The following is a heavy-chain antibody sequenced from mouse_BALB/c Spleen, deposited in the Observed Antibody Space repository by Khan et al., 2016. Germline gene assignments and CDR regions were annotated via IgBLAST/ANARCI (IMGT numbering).Heavy chain of an antibody. CDR1: GFTFSSYA. Sequence: EVELVESGGGLVKPGGSLKLSCAASGFTFSSYAMSWVRQTPEKRLEWVASISDGGSTYYPDSVKGRFTISRDNARNILYLQMSSLRSEDTTMYXCARGGGYDYFDYWGQGTTLTVSS. CDR3: ARGGGYDYFDY. D-gene: IGHD2-14*01. CDR2: ISDGGST. V-gene: IGHV5-6-5*01. J-gene: IGHJ2*01.